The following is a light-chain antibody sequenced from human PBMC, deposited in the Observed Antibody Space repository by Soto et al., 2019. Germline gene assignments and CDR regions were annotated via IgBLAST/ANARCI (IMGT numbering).Light chain of an antibody. CDR3: SSYTSSSSYV. Sequence: QSALTQPASVSVSPGQAITISCPGTSSDVGGYKYVSWYQQHPDKAPKLIIYDVTNRPSGISNRFSGSKSGNTASLTISGLQAEDEADYYCSSYTSSSSYVFGTGTKVTVL. V-gene: IGLV2-14*01. CDR2: DVT. CDR1: SSDVGGYKY. J-gene: IGLJ1*01.